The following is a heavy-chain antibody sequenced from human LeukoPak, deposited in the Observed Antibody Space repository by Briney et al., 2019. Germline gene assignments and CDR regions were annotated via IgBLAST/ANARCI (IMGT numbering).Heavy chain of an antibody. J-gene: IGHJ4*02. D-gene: IGHD4-17*01. CDR3: TRDPYGDYRFDY. CDR2: IRSKAYGGTT. V-gene: IGHV3-49*04. CDR1: GFTFGDYA. Sequence: GGSLRLSCTASGFTFGDYAMSWVRQALGKGLEWVGFIRSKAYGGTTEYAASVKGRFTISRDDSKSIAYLQMNSLKTEDTAVYYCTRDPYGDYRFDYWGQGTLVTVSS.